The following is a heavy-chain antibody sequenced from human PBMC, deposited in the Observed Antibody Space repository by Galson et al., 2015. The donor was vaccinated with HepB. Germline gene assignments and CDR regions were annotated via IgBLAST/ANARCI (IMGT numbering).Heavy chain of an antibody. V-gene: IGHV3-15*01. CDR3: TTVPPQLTYYCWSGHYYYYYRDV. CDR1: GFIFSDVW. D-gene: IGHD3-3*01. J-gene: IGHJ6*03. CDR2: LKSNTDGGTT. Sequence: SLRLSCAASGFIFSDVWMTWVRQAPGKGLEWVGRLKSNTDGGTTDYAAPVKGRFTISRDDSKNRLYLQMNSLKTEDTAVYYCTTVPPQLTYYCWSGHYYYYYRDVWGKGTTVTVSS.